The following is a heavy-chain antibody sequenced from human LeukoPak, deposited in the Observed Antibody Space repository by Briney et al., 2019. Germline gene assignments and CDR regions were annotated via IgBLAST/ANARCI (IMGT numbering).Heavy chain of an antibody. V-gene: IGHV4-39*01. D-gene: IGHD4-11*01. CDR3: ARSTTIKGWFDP. J-gene: IGHJ5*02. CDR2: IYYSART. Sequence: IRSIYYSARTYYNPSLKSRVTISVHTSKNQFSLNLTSVTAADTVVYYCARSTTIKGWFDPWGQGTLVTVSX.